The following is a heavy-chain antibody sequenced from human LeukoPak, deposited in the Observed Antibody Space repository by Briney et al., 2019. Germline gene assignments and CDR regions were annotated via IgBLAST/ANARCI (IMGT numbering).Heavy chain of an antibody. D-gene: IGHD2-2*01. CDR1: GYTFTDYY. Sequence: ASVKVSCKASGYTFTDYYMHWVRQAPGQGLEWMGWINPNSGGTNYAQKFQGRVTMTRDTPINTAYMELSRLRFDDTAVYYCARVVGYCSSSSCPFYYYYYMDVWGKGTAVTVSS. CDR2: INPNSGGT. CDR3: ARVVGYCSSSSCPFYYYYYMDV. V-gene: IGHV1-2*02. J-gene: IGHJ6*03.